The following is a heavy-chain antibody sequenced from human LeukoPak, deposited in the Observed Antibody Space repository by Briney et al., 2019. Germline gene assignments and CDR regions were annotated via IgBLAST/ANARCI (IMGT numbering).Heavy chain of an antibody. D-gene: IGHD1-26*01. V-gene: IGHV3-74*01. CDR1: GFTFSSYW. CDR2: ISSDGGNT. J-gene: IGHJ6*03. Sequence: PGGSLRLSCAASGFTFSSYWMHWVRQAPGKGLVWVSRISSDGGNTVYADSVKGRFTISRGNANDTLYLQMDSLRGEDTAVYYCAREWELRGAYYMDVWGKGTTVTVSS. CDR3: AREWELRGAYYMDV.